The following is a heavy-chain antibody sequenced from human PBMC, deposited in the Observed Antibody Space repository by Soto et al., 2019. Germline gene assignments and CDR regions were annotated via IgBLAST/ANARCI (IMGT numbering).Heavy chain of an antibody. D-gene: IGHD2-15*01. J-gene: IGHJ3*02. CDR2: IYYSGST. Sequence: SETLSLTCTVSGGSVSSGSYYWSWIRQPPGKGLEWIGYIYYSGSTNYNPSLKSRVTISVDTSKNQLSLKLSSVTAADTAVYYCARDVGGVGYCSGGSCYGAFDIWGQGTMVTVSS. CDR1: GGSVSSGSYY. V-gene: IGHV4-61*01. CDR3: ARDVGGVGYCSGGSCYGAFDI.